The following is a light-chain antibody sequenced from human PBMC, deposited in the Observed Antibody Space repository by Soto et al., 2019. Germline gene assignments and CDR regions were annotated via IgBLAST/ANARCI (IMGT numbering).Light chain of an antibody. CDR1: QSVSSIY. J-gene: IGKJ2*01. CDR2: RAS. CDR3: QQYGGSPPFT. Sequence: EIVLTQSPGTLSLSPGERATLSCRASQSVSSIYLAWYQQKPGQAPRRLIYRASSRATGIPDRFSGSGSGTDFTLTISRLEPEDFAVYYCQQYGGSPPFTFGQGTKLEIK. V-gene: IGKV3-20*01.